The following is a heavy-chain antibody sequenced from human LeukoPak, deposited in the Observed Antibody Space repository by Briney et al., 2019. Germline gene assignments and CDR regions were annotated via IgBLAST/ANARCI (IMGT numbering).Heavy chain of an antibody. J-gene: IGHJ4*02. Sequence: GGSLRLSCAASGFTFSSYWMSWVRQAPGKGLEWEANMKQDGSEKYYVDSVKGRFTISRDNAKNSLYLQMNSLRAEDTAVYYCARVYYGSGSYHLDCWGQGTLVTVSS. V-gene: IGHV3-7*01. D-gene: IGHD3-10*01. CDR1: GFTFSSYW. CDR2: MKQDGSEK. CDR3: ARVYYGSGSYHLDC.